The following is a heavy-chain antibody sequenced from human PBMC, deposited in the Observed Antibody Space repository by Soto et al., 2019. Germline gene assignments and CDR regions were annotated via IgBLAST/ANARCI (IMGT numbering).Heavy chain of an antibody. CDR1: GGTFSSYA. CDR2: IIPIFGTA. CDR3: ARGGGVCSSTSCYTRCIWFDP. V-gene: IGHV1-69*13. D-gene: IGHD2-2*01. J-gene: IGHJ5*02. Sequence: SVKVSCKASGGTFSSYAISWVQQAPGQGLEWMGGIIPIFGTANYAQKFQGRVTITADESTSTAYMELSSLRSEDTAVYYCARGGGVCSSTSCYTRCIWFDPWGQGXLVTVYS.